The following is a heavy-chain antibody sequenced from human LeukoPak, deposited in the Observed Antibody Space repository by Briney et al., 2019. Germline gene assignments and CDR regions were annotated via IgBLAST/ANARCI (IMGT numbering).Heavy chain of an antibody. CDR1: GFTFSSYW. J-gene: IGHJ4*02. CDR2: INPGGSSI. D-gene: IGHD1-14*01. V-gene: IGHV3-74*01. Sequence: PGRSLRLSCAASGFTFSSYWMHWVRQVPGKGLVSVARINPGGSSITYADSVKGRFTISRDNAKNTLYLQMDSLRAEDTGVYYCARSNQADDYWGQGTLVTVSS. CDR3: ARSNQADDY.